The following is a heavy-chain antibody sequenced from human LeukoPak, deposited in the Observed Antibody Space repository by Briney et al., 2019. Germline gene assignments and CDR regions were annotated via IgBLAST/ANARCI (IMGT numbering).Heavy chain of an antibody. D-gene: IGHD3-3*01. CDR1: GFTFSSYW. CDR2: IKQDGSEK. CDR3: ATTKIWSGYYSSGYYFDY. J-gene: IGHJ4*02. V-gene: IGHV3-7*01. Sequence: GGSLRLSCAASGFTFSSYWMSWVRHAPGRGLEWVANIKQDGSEKYYVDSVKGRFTISRDNAKNSLYLQMNSLRAEDTAVYYCATTKIWSGYYSSGYYFDYWGQGTLVTVSS.